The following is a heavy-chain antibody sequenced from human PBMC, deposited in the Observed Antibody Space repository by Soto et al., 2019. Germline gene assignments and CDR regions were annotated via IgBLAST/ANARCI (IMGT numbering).Heavy chain of an antibody. CDR1: GGSISSYY. J-gene: IGHJ4*02. D-gene: IGHD3-16*01. CDR3: ARRWGDYFDY. Sequence: SETLSLTCTVSGGSISSYYWSWIRQPPGKGLEWIGYIYYSGSTNHNPSLKSRVTISVDTSKNQFSLKLSLKLSSVTAADTAVYYCARRWGDYFDYWGQGTLVTVSS. CDR2: IYYSGST. V-gene: IGHV4-59*08.